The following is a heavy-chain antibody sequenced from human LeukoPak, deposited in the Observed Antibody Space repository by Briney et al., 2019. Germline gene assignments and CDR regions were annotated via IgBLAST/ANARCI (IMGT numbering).Heavy chain of an antibody. CDR1: GYTFTSYA. D-gene: IGHD5-18*01. V-gene: IGHV7-4-1*02. CDR2: INTNTGNP. Sequence: VASVKVSCKASGYTFTSYAMNWVRQAPGQGLEWMGWINTNTGNPMYAQGFTGRFVFSLDTSVSTAYLQISSLKAEDTAVYYCARGGYSYGYVGYYYYYMDVWGKGTTVTVSS. CDR3: ARGGYSYGYVGYYYYYMDV. J-gene: IGHJ6*03.